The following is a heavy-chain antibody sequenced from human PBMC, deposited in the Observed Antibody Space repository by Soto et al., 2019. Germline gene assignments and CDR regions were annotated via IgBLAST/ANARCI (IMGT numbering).Heavy chain of an antibody. Sequence: GGSLRLSCAASGFTFSSYAMHWVRQAPGKGLEWVAVISYDGSNKYYADSVKGRFTISRDNSKNTLYLQMNSLRAEDTAVYYCARAEHYSSSSRWAFDYWGQGTLVTVSS. V-gene: IGHV3-30-3*01. D-gene: IGHD6-6*01. J-gene: IGHJ4*02. CDR1: GFTFSSYA. CDR3: ARAEHYSSSSRWAFDY. CDR2: ISYDGSNK.